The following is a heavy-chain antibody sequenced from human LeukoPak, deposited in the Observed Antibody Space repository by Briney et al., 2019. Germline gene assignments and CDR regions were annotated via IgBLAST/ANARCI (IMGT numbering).Heavy chain of an antibody. CDR2: IGFSGGST. J-gene: IGHJ4*02. CDR3: ARSRGGYYSDY. CDR1: GFTFSSYA. D-gene: IGHD3-22*01. Sequence: GGSLRLSGTASGFTFSSYAVNWVRQTPGKGLEWVSEIGFSGGSTYYADSVKGRFTISRDNSKNTLYLQMNSLRADDTALYYCARSRGGYYSDYWGQGTLVTVSS. V-gene: IGHV3-23*01.